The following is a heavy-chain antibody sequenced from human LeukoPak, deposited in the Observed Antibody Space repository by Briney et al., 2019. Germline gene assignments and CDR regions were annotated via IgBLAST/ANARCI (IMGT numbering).Heavy chain of an antibody. V-gene: IGHV3-30*04. CDR1: GFTFSSYA. J-gene: IGHJ4*02. D-gene: IGHD3-22*01. Sequence: GGSLRLSCAASGFTFSSYAMHWVRQAPGKGLEWVAVISYDGSNKYYADSVKGRFTISRDNSKNTLYLQMNSLRAEDTAVYYCAKDFYDSSAYHGSAGYFDYWGQGTLVTVSS. CDR3: AKDFYDSSAYHGSAGYFDY. CDR2: ISYDGSNK.